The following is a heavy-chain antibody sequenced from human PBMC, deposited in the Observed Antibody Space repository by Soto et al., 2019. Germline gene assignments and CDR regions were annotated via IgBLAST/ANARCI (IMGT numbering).Heavy chain of an antibody. Sequence: PGESLKISCKGSGYSFTSYWIGWVRQMPGKGLEWMGIIYPGDSDTRYSPSFQGQVTISADKSISTAYLQWSSLKASDTAMYYCARAFYDSSDTRPIGRHYFDYWGQGTLVTVSS. V-gene: IGHV5-51*01. J-gene: IGHJ4*02. D-gene: IGHD3-22*01. CDR2: IYPGDSDT. CDR1: GYSFTSYW. CDR3: ARAFYDSSDTRPIGRHYFDY.